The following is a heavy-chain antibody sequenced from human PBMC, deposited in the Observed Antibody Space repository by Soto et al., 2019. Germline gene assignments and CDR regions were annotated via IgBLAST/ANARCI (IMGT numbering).Heavy chain of an antibody. V-gene: IGHV5-51*01. CDR2: IYPGNSDT. CDR1: GYSFTSYW. J-gene: IGHJ4*02. Sequence: GESLKISCKTSGYSFTSYWIHWVRQMPGKELEWMGSIYPGNSDTRYSPSFQGHVTISADSSSSTAYLQWSSLKASDTAMYYCAREGNSGYSAYDYWGQGTLVTVSS. CDR3: AREGNSGYSAYDY. D-gene: IGHD3-22*01.